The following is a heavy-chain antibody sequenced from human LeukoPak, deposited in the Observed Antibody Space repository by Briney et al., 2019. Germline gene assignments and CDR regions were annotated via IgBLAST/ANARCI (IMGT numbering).Heavy chain of an antibody. J-gene: IGHJ4*02. CDR1: GGSISNYY. CDR3: ARTLDDGTLGY. V-gene: IGHV4-59*01. Sequence: SETLSLTYTVSGGSISNYYWSWIRQPPGKGLEWIAYIYYSGRTNYNPSLKSRVTISVDTSKNQFSLKLSPVTAADTAVYYCARTLDDGTLGYWGQGTLVTVSS. CDR2: IYYSGRT. D-gene: IGHD1-1*01.